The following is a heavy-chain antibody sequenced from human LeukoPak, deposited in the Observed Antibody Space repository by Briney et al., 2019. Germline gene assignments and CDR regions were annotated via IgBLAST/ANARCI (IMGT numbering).Heavy chain of an antibody. CDR2: ISSSSSYI. D-gene: IGHD5-12*01. CDR3: AKIVAGEPYYYYGMDV. V-gene: IGHV3-21*04. Sequence: GGSLRLSCAASGFTFSSYSMTWVRQAPGKGLEWVSSISSSSSYIYYADSVKGRSTISRDNSKKTLYLQMNSLRAEDTAVYYCAKIVAGEPYYYYGMDVWGQGTTVTVSS. CDR1: GFTFSSYS. J-gene: IGHJ6*02.